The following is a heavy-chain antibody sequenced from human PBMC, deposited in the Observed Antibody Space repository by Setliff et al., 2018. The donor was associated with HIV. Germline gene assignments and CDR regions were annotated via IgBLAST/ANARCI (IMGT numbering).Heavy chain of an antibody. CDR1: GFTLSTSS. CDR3: AREGSGWDPGY. Sequence: PGGSLRLSCAASGFTLSTSSMNWVRQAPGKGLEWVSYISSTSSTIYYADSVKGRFTISRDNAKNSLFLRMNSLRVEDTAVYYCAREGSGWDPGYWGQGSLVTV. V-gene: IGHV3-48*01. D-gene: IGHD6-19*01. J-gene: IGHJ4*02. CDR2: ISSTSSTI.